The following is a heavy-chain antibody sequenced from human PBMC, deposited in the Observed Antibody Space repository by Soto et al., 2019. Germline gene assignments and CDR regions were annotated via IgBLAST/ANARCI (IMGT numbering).Heavy chain of an antibody. CDR1: GFTFSSYA. J-gene: IGHJ4*02. V-gene: IGHV3-23*01. CDR2: IRGTGTTT. CDR3: AKASYELLTGYSPDY. D-gene: IGHD3-9*01. Sequence: GGSLRLSCAASGFTFSSYAMSWVRQAPGRGLEWVSTIRGTGTTTYYADSVKGRFTISRDNSKNTVYLQLSSLRAEDTALYYCAKASYELLTGYSPDYWGQGTLVTISS.